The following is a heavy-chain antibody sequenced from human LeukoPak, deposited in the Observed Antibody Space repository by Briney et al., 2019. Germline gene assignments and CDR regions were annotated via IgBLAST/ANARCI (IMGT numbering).Heavy chain of an antibody. J-gene: IGHJ6*03. CDR1: GDSISSSSYY. CDR2: IYYSGST. V-gene: IGHV4-39*01. D-gene: IGHD6-19*01. Sequence: SETLSLTCTVSGDSISSSSYYWGWIRQSPGKGLEWIGTIYYSGSTYYNPSLKSRVAISEDTPKNQFSLKLNSVTAAGTAVYFCARHGRVAVSGNYYYYMDVWGKGTTVTVS. CDR3: ARHGRVAVSGNYYYYMDV.